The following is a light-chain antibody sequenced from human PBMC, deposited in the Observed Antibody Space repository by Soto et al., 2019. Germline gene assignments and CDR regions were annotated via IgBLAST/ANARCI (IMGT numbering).Light chain of an antibody. CDR2: GAS. J-gene: IGKJ4*01. V-gene: IGKV3-20*01. Sequence: EIVLTQSPGTLSLSPGERATLSCRASQSVSQNFLAWYQQKPGQAPRLLINGASSRATGIPDRFSGSGSGTDVSLTIDRLEPEDFAVYFCQQYGSPPPTFGGGTKVAIK. CDR1: QSVSQNF. CDR3: QQYGSPPPT.